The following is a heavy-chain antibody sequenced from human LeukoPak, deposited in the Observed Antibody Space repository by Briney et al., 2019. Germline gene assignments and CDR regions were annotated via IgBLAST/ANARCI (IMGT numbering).Heavy chain of an antibody. Sequence: SQTLSLTCTVSGGSISSGDYYWSWIRRPPGEGLEWIGHIYYSGSTYYNPSLKSRVTISIDTSKNQFSLNLSSVTATDTAVYSCVRRRRRHPNYFDYWGQGTLVTVSS. J-gene: IGHJ4*02. V-gene: IGHV4-30-4*01. CDR2: IYYSGST. CDR3: VRRRRRHPNYFDY. CDR1: GGSISSGDYY.